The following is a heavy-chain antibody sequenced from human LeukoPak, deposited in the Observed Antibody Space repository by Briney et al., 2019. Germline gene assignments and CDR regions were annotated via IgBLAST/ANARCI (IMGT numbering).Heavy chain of an antibody. J-gene: IGHJ3*02. D-gene: IGHD6-13*01. Sequence: ASVKVSCNASGYTFTSYGISWGRQAPGQGLEWRGWISAYNGNTNYAQKRQGRVTMTTDTSTSKAYMELRSLRSDDTAVYYCARSGYSSSWYYAFDIWGQGTMVTVSS. CDR1: GYTFTSYG. V-gene: IGHV1-18*01. CDR3: ARSGYSSSWYYAFDI. CDR2: ISAYNGNT.